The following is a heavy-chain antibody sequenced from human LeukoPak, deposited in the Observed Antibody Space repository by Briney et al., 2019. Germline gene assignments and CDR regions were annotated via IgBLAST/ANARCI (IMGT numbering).Heavy chain of an antibody. Sequence: SQTLSLTCTVSGCSISSGGYYWSWIRQHPGKGLEWIGYIYYSGSTYYNPSLKSRVTISVDTSKNQFSLKLSSVTAADTAVYYCAREMVRGVNFDYWGQGTLVTVSS. D-gene: IGHD3-10*01. V-gene: IGHV4-31*03. CDR3: AREMVRGVNFDY. CDR1: GCSISSGGYY. CDR2: IYYSGST. J-gene: IGHJ4*02.